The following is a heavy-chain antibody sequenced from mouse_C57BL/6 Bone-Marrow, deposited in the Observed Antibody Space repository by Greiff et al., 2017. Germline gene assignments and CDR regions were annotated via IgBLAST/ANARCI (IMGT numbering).Heavy chain of an antibody. J-gene: IGHJ2*01. CDR3: ARPYFDD. Sequence: VQLKESGGGLVKPGGSLTLSCAASGFTFSDYGLHWVRQAPEKGLEWVAYISSGSSTIYYADTVKGRFTITRDNAKNTLFLQMTGLRSEGTAMYECARPYFDDWGQGTTLTVS. V-gene: IGHV5-17*01. CDR1: GFTFSDYG. CDR2: ISSGSSTI.